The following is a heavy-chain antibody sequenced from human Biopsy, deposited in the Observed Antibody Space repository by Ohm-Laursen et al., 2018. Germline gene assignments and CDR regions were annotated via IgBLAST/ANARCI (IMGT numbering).Heavy chain of an antibody. V-gene: IGHV1-69*06. Sequence: SSVKVSCKTSGGTLSNYAINWVRQAPGQGLEWMAGIIPIFDTANYAQKFQDRVTITADKSTFTAYMELSSLRSEDTAVYYCASDLLGREGYCGGRNCQIAYWGQGTLVTVSS. J-gene: IGHJ4*02. CDR2: IIPIFDTA. CDR3: ASDLLGREGYCGGRNCQIAY. D-gene: IGHD2-15*01. CDR1: GGTLSNYA.